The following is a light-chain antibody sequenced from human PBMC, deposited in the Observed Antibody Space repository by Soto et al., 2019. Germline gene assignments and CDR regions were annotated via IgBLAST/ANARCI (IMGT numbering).Light chain of an antibody. CDR2: AAS. J-gene: IGKJ1*01. Sequence: DIQMTQSPSSLSASVGDRVTITCRASQSISTYLNWYHQKPGKAPKLLIYAASSLQGGVPSSFSGSGSGTDFTLTISSLQPEDVATYFCQQTYNTPWTFGQGTTVEIK. V-gene: IGKV1-39*01. CDR3: QQTYNTPWT. CDR1: QSISTY.